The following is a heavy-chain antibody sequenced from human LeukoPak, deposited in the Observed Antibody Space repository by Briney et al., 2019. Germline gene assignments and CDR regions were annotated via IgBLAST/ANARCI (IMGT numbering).Heavy chain of an antibody. Sequence: PGGSLRLSCAASGFTFSSYAMSWFRQAPGKGLEWVGFIRSKAYGGTPEYAASVKGRFTISRDDSKSIAYLQMSSLKIEDTAIYYCTRNGGWYADYWGQGTLVTVPS. CDR3: TRNGGWYADY. V-gene: IGHV3-49*03. CDR1: GFTFSSYA. D-gene: IGHD6-13*01. CDR2: IRSKAYGGTP. J-gene: IGHJ4*02.